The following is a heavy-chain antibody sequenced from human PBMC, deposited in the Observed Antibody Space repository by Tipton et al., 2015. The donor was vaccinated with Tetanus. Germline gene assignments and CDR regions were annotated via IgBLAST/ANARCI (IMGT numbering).Heavy chain of an antibody. V-gene: IGHV4-39*01. Sequence: TLSLTCIVSSGSISSSNYHWGWIRQPPGKGLEWIGSIHYSGSTYYKPSLKSRVTISVDTSKNQFFLKLSSVTAADTAVYYCARHVHGFGALLTPAATHYYYGMDVWGQGTTVTVSS. CDR1: SGSISSSNYH. J-gene: IGHJ6*02. CDR2: IHYSGST. CDR3: ARHVHGFGALLTPAATHYYYGMDV. D-gene: IGHD2-2*01.